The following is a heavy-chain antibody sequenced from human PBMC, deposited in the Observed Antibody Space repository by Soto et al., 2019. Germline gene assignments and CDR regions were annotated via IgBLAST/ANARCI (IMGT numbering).Heavy chain of an antibody. J-gene: IGHJ6*02. V-gene: IGHV3-53*01. CDR2: IYSGGST. Sequence: PGGSLRLSCAASGFTFSSYAMSWVRQAPGKGLEWVSVIYSGGSTYYADSVKGRFTISRDNSKNTLYLQMNSLRAEDTAVYYCARYYYDSSGGPYPYYYYGMDVWGQGTTVTVSS. CDR1: GFTFSSYA. CDR3: ARYYYDSSGGPYPYYYYGMDV. D-gene: IGHD3-22*01.